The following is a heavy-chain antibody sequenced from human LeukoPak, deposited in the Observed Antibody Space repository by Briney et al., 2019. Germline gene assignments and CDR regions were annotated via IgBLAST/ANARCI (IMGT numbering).Heavy chain of an antibody. V-gene: IGHV3-23*01. J-gene: IGHJ4*02. CDR2: ISGSGGST. CDR3: AKDLVVGALDY. Sequence: PGGSLRLSCAASGFTFSSYAMTWIRQAPGKGLEWVSSISGSGGSTYYADSVKCRFTISRDNSRNMLFLQMNSLRADDTAVYYCAKDLVVGALDYWGQGTLVTVSS. D-gene: IGHD1-26*01. CDR1: GFTFSSYA.